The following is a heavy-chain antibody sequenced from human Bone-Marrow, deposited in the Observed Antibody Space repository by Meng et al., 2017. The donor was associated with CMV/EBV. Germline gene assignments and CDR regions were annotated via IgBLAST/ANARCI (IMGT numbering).Heavy chain of an antibody. V-gene: IGHV4-39*01. CDR1: GGSISISSYY. CDR3: ARHINFWSAYYYYGLDV. J-gene: IGHJ6*02. Sequence: SETLSLTCTVSGGSISISSYYWGWIRQPPGKGLEWIGTIYYSGSTYYNPSLKSRVTISVDTSKNQFSLKLSSVTAADTAVYYCARHINFWSAYYYYGLDVWGQGTTVTFSS. D-gene: IGHD3-3*01. CDR2: IYYSGST.